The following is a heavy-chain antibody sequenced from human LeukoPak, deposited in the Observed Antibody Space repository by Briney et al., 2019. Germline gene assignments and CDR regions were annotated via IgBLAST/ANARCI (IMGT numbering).Heavy chain of an antibody. CDR1: GYTFTSYD. D-gene: IGHD6-13*01. V-gene: IGHV1-8*01. CDR3: ARVDSSSWYKNYYYYGMDV. CDR2: MNPNSGNT. Sequence: ASVKVSCKASGYTFTSYDINWVRQATGQGLEWMGWMNPNSGNTGYAQKFQGRVTMTRNTSISTAYMELSSLRSEDTAVYYCARVDSSSWYKNYYYYGMDVWGQGTTVTVSS. J-gene: IGHJ6*02.